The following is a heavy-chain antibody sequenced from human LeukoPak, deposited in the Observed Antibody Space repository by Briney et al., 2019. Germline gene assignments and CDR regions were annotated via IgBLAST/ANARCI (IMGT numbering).Heavy chain of an antibody. J-gene: IGHJ4*02. V-gene: IGHV3-11*01. Sequence: PGGSLRLSCAASGFTFSDYYMSWIRQAPGKGLEWVSYISSSDNTIYYADSVKGRFTISRDNAKNSLYLQMNSLRAEDTAVYYCARDGIYDFWSGYSKPGIDYWGQGTLVTVSS. CDR3: ARDGIYDFWSGYSKPGIDY. CDR1: GFTFSDYY. D-gene: IGHD3-3*01. CDR2: ISSSDNTI.